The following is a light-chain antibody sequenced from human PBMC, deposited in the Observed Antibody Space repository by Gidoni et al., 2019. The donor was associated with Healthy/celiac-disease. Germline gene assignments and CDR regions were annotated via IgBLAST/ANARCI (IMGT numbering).Light chain of an antibody. CDR2: GAS. CDR3: QQYNNWPPAYT. V-gene: IGKV3-15*01. CDR1: QSVSSN. J-gene: IGKJ2*01. Sequence: LSCRASQSVSSNLAWYQQKPGQAPRLLIYGASTRATGIPARFSGSGSGTEFTLTISSLQSEDFAVYYCQQYNNWPPAYTFGQGTKLEIK.